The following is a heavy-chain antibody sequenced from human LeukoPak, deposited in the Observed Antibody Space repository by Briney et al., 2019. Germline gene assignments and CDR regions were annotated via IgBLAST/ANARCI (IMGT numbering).Heavy chain of an antibody. J-gene: IGHJ6*02. D-gene: IGHD5-18*01. Sequence: SSETLSLTCAVYGGSFSGYYWSWIRQPPGKGLEWIGEINHSGSTNYNPSLKSRVSISVDTSKNQFSLKLSSVTAADTAVYYCARRRGYSYGFPIGAYYGMDVWGQGTTVTVSS. CDR2: INHSGST. V-gene: IGHV4-34*01. CDR3: ARRRGYSYGFPIGAYYGMDV. CDR1: GGSFSGYY.